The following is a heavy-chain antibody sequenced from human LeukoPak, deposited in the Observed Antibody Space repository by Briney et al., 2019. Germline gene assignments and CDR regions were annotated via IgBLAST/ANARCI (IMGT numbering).Heavy chain of an antibody. D-gene: IGHD6-13*01. CDR1: GFTFSIYG. V-gene: IGHV3-30*02. J-gene: IGHJ4*02. CDR2: IRYDGSNK. CDR3: AKMGSSRWYFDY. Sequence: GGSLRLSRAASGFTFSIYGMHWVRQAPGKGLEWVAFIRYDGSNKYYADSVKGRFTISRDNSKNTLYLQMNSLRAEDTAVYYCAKMGSSRWYFDYWGQGTLVTVSS.